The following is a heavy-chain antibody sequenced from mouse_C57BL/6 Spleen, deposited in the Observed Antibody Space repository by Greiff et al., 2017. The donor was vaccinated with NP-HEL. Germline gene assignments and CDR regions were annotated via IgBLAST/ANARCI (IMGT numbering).Heavy chain of an antibody. Sequence: VQLQQSGAELVMPGASVKLSCKASGYTFTSYWMHWVKQRPGQGLEWIGEIDPSDSYTNYNQKFKGKSTLTVDKSSSTAYMQLSSLTSEDSAVYYCARGYSNYLFDYWGQGTTLTVSS. CDR1: GYTFTSYW. V-gene: IGHV1-69*01. D-gene: IGHD2-5*01. CDR2: IDPSDSYT. J-gene: IGHJ2*01. CDR3: ARGYSNYLFDY.